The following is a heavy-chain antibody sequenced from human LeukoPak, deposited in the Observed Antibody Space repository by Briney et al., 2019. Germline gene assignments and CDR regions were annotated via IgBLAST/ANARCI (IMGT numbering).Heavy chain of an antibody. CDR1: GYIFTDYY. D-gene: IGHD2-21*01. CDR3: ARVDLLGY. V-gene: IGHV1/OR15-1*04. CDR2: INPNSGGT. J-gene: IGHJ4*02. Sequence: ASVKVCCKASGYIFTDYYMHWVRQAPGQELGWMGRINPNSGGTNYAQKFQGRVTMTRDTSISTAYMELRSLRSDDTAVYYCARVDLLGYWGQGTLVTVSS.